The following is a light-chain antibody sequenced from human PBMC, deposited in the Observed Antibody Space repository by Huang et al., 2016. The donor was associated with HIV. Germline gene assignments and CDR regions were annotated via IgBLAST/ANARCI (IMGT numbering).Light chain of an antibody. J-gene: IGKJ1*01. V-gene: IGKV3-15*01. CDR1: QSINNQ. Sequence: EIVLTQSPATLSVSPAERATLSCRASQSINNQLAWYQQTPGQSPRLLMYDASTRATNVPARFSGSGSGTEFTLTITSLQSEDFAVYYCQQYHNWPRTFGQGTKVEIK. CDR3: QQYHNWPRT. CDR2: DAS.